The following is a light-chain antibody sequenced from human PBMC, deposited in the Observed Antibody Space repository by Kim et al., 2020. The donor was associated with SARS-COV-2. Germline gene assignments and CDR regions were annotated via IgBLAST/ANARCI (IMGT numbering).Light chain of an antibody. V-gene: IGKV1-17*01. CDR3: LQHNTCPLT. CDR1: QDIRNY. Sequence: AAAGDRVNITCRESQDIRNYLGWSQQKPGRAPKRLIYDASSLQSGVPSRFSGSGSGTDFTRTSSSVHPEDFATYYCLQHNTCPLTFGRGTQLEIK. J-gene: IGKJ5*01. CDR2: DAS.